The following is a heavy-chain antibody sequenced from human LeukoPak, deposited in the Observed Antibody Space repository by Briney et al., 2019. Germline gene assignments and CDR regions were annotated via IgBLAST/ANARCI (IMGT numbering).Heavy chain of an antibody. CDR2: IFYSGST. CDR3: ARQGYISGQGFRNNWFDP. D-gene: IGHD6-19*01. CDR1: GGSISSRSFD. J-gene: IGHJ5*02. V-gene: IGHV4-39*01. Sequence: ASDTLSLTCTVSGGSISSRSFDWGWIREPPGKGLEWFGTIFYSGSTYYHPSLRSRVTMSVDTSNNQFSLRLSSVTATDTAEYYCARQGYISGQGFRNNWFDPWGQGSLVTVSS.